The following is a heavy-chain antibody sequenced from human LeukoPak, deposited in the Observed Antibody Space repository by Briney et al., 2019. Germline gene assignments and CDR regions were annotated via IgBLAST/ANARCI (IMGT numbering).Heavy chain of an antibody. Sequence: SETLSLTCAVYSGSFSGYYWTWIRQPPGRGLEWIGEINHRGSANYKPSLKSRVTISVDTSKNQFSLKLSSVTAADTAVYYCVTGGAVLADDAFDIWGQGTLVTVSS. CDR3: VTGGAVLADDAFDI. CDR2: INHRGSA. CDR1: SGSFSGYY. D-gene: IGHD2-8*01. V-gene: IGHV4-34*01. J-gene: IGHJ3*02.